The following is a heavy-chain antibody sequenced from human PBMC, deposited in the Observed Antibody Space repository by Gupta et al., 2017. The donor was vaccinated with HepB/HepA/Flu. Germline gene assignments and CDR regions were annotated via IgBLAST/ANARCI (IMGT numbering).Heavy chain of an antibody. D-gene: IGHD2-15*01. J-gene: IGHJ5*02. CDR3: GKEKDGYLHH. CDR2: ISGVSGTT. CDR1: GFDFGDYA. V-gene: IGHV3-23*01. Sequence: EVQLLESGGGLVQPGEALSLACAASGFDFGDYAMTWVRQGPGKGLEWVSSISGVSGTTYYADSVKGRFTISRDDFKSSLNLQMNRLRVDDTAVYFCGKEKDGYLHHWGQGTLVTVSS.